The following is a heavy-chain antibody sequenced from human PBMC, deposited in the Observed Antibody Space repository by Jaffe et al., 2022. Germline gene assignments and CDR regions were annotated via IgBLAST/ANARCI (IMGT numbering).Heavy chain of an antibody. V-gene: IGHV1-69*01. D-gene: IGHD2-2*03. CDR2: IIPIFGTA. J-gene: IGHJ3*02. Sequence: QVQLVQSGAEVKKPGSSVKVSCKASGGTFSSYAISWVRQAPGQGLEWMGGIIPIFGTANYAQKFQGRVTITADESTSTAYMELSSLRSEDTAVYYCASKLDIVVVPAAANDAFDIWGQGTMVTVSS. CDR3: ASKLDIVVVPAAANDAFDI. CDR1: GGTFSSYA.